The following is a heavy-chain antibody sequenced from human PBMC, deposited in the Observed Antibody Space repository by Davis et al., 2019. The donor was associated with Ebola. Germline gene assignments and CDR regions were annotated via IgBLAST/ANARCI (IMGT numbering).Heavy chain of an antibody. D-gene: IGHD4-17*01. J-gene: IGHJ6*02. CDR3: ANRPSVTLYYYGMDV. CDR2: IKQDGSEK. V-gene: IGHV3-7*03. Sequence: GGSLRLSCAASGFTFSSYWMSWVRQAPGKGLEWVANIKQDGSEKYYVDSVKGRFTISRDNAKNSLYLQMNSLRAEDTAVYYCANRPSVTLYYYGMDVWGQGTTVTVSS. CDR1: GFTFSSYW.